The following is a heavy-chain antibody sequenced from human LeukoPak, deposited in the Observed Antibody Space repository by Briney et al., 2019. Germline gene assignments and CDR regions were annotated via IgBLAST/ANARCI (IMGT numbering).Heavy chain of an antibody. V-gene: IGHV3-30*02. CDR1: GFTFSNFG. Sequence: GGSLRLSCAASGFTFSNFGMHWVRQTPGKGLEWVAFIRYDGSNEYFADSVKGRFTISRDNSKNTLYLQMNSLRTEDTAVYYCARVLSGRGSLYSYYYYMDVWGKGTTVTISS. J-gene: IGHJ6*03. CDR3: ARVLSGRGSLYSYYYYMDV. D-gene: IGHD3-10*01. CDR2: IRYDGSNE.